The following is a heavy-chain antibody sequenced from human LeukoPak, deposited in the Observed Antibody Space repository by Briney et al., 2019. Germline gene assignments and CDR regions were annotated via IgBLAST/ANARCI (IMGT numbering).Heavy chain of an antibody. J-gene: IGHJ5*02. CDR3: VRHRDLGLTDQWFDP. V-gene: IGHV4-39*01. CDR1: SASFSSSSNY. D-gene: IGHD7-27*01. Sequence: PSETLSLTCSVSSASFSSSSNYWGWIRQPPGKGLEWIGSIYYTGSTYYKSFLKSRVTISVDRSKNHFSLKLSSVTAADTGVSYCVRHRDLGLTDQWFDPWGQGTLVTVSS. CDR2: IYYTGST.